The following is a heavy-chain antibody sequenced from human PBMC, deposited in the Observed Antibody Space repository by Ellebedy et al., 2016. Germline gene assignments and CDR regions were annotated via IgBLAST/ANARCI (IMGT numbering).Heavy chain of an antibody. CDR3: ARGLRPLY. V-gene: IGHV4-34*01. CDR1: GGSFSGYY. Sequence: SETLSLTCAVYGGSFSGYYWSWIRQPPGKGLEWIGEINHSGSTNYNPSLKSRVTISVDTSKNQFSLKLSSVTAADTAVYYCARGLRPLYWGQGTLVTVSS. CDR2: INHSGST. J-gene: IGHJ4*02.